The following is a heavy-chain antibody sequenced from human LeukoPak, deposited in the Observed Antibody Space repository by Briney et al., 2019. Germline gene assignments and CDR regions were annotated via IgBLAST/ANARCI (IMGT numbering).Heavy chain of an antibody. CDR2: MSGSSRYV. D-gene: IGHD3-3*01. CDR1: GFDFSIYS. V-gene: IGHV3-21*01. J-gene: IGHJ4*02. Sequence: GGSLRLSCAASGFDFSIYSMTWVRQAPGKGLEWVASMSGSSRYVYKADSVKGRFTISRDNAQNSLYLQMNNLRAEDTGIYFCASCLWSGNGYYFDYWGQGTPVVVSS. CDR3: ASCLWSGNGYYFDY.